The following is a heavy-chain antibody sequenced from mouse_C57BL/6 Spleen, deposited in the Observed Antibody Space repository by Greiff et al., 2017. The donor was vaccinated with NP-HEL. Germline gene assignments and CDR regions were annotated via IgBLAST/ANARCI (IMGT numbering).Heavy chain of an antibody. CDR1: GYTFTDYY. D-gene: IGHD4-1*01. J-gene: IGHJ2*01. V-gene: IGHV1-26*01. Sequence: VQLQQSGPELVKPGASVKISCKASGYTFTDYYMNWVKQSHGKSLEWIGDINPNNGGTSYNQKFKGKATLTVDKSSSTAYMELRSLTSEDSAVYYCARSNWDCFDYWGQGTTLTVSS. CDR3: ARSNWDCFDY. CDR2: INPNNGGT.